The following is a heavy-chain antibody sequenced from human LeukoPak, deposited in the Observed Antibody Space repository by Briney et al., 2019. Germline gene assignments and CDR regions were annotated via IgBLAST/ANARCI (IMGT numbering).Heavy chain of an antibody. J-gene: IGHJ6*03. CDR3: ARGPRLLWFGELSHYYYYYMDV. D-gene: IGHD3-10*01. CDR2: INHSGST. V-gene: IGHV4-34*01. CDR1: GGSFSGYY. Sequence: SETLSLTCAVYGGSFSGYYWSWIRQPPGKGLEWIGEINHSGSTNYNPSLKSRVTISVDTSKNQFSLKLSSVTAADTAVYYCARGPRLLWFGELSHYYYYYMDVRGKGTTVTVSS.